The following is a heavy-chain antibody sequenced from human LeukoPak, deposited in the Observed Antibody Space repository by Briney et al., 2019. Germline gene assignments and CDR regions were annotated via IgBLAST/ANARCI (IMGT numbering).Heavy chain of an antibody. J-gene: IGHJ4*02. Sequence: GGSLRLSCAASGFTFNDYAMRWVRHTPGKGLEWVSGITGDSGATVYADSVKGRFTISRDNAKNSLSLQMNSLRLEDTAIYYCVRDLIVVDTPGADFDFWGQGALVTVSS. CDR2: ITGDSGAT. CDR3: VRDLIVVDTPGADFDF. D-gene: IGHD2-2*01. CDR1: GFTFNDYA. V-gene: IGHV3-9*01.